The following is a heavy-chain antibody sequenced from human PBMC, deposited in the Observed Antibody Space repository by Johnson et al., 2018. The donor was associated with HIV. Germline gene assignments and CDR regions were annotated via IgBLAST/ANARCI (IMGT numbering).Heavy chain of an antibody. Sequence: VQLVESGGRVVRPGGSLRLSCAASGFTFDDFGMSWVRQAPGKGLEWVSGLNWNGGTTFYADAVKGRFTISRDNAKNSLYLQMNSLRAEDTAVYYCARDSWGIAARPEVWRSFDIWGQGTMVTVSS. CDR3: ARDSWGIAARPEVWRSFDI. CDR2: LNWNGGTT. CDR1: GFTFDDFG. V-gene: IGHV3-20*04. J-gene: IGHJ3*02. D-gene: IGHD6-6*01.